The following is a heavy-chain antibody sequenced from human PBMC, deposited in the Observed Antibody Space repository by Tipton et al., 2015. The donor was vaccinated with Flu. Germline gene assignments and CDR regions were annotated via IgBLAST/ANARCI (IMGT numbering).Heavy chain of an antibody. CDR3: ARDQVGLLPASYYYYGMDV. CDR2: ISAYNGNT. CDR1: GYTFTSYG. V-gene: IGHV1-18*01. D-gene: IGHD2-2*01. Sequence: QLVQSGAEVKKPGASVKVSCKASGYTFTSYGISWVRQAPGQGLEWMGWISAYNGNTNYAQKLQGRVTMTTDTSTSTAYMELRSLRSDDTAVYYCARDQVGLLPASYYYYGMDVWGQGTTVTVSS. J-gene: IGHJ6*02.